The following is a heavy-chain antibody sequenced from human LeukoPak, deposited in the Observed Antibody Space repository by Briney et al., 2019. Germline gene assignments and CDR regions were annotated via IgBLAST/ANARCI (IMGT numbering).Heavy chain of an antibody. J-gene: IGHJ4*02. V-gene: IGHV1-69*02. CDR1: GGTFSSYT. D-gene: IGHD1-26*01. Sequence: SVKVSCKASGGTFSSYTISWVRRAPGQGLEWMGRIIPILGIANYAQKFQGRVTITADKSTSTAYMELSSLRSEDTAVYYCASISGSYSVGYFDYWGQGTLVTVSS. CDR2: IIPILGIA. CDR3: ASISGSYSVGYFDY.